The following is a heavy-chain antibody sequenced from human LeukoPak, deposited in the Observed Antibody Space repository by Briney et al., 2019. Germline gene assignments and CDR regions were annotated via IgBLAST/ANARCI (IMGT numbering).Heavy chain of an antibody. D-gene: IGHD4-23*01. CDR1: GGSFSGYY. Sequence: SSETLSLTCAVYGGSFSGYYWSWIRQPPGKGLEWIGEINHSGSTNYNPCLKSRVTISVDTSKNQFSLKLSPVIAADTAVYYCARVGVDYSGNIIKYYFDYWGQGTLVTVSS. CDR3: ARVGVDYSGNIIKYYFDY. V-gene: IGHV4-34*01. J-gene: IGHJ4*02. CDR2: INHSGST.